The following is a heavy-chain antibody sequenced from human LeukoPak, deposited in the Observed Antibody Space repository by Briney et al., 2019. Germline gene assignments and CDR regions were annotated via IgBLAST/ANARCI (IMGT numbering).Heavy chain of an antibody. CDR1: GGSISSSSYY. CDR2: IYYSGST. J-gene: IGHJ4*02. Sequence: SETLSLTCTVSGGSISSSSYYWGWIRQPPGKGLEWIGGIYYSGSTYYNPSLKSRVTISVDTSKNQFSLKLSSVTAADTAVYYCARHFLDIAAAGSTLDYWGQGTLVTVSS. CDR3: ARHFLDIAAAGSTLDY. V-gene: IGHV4-39*01. D-gene: IGHD6-13*01.